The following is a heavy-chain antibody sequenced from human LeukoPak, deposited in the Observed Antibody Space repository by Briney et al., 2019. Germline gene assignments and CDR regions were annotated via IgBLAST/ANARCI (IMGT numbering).Heavy chain of an antibody. D-gene: IGHD3-3*01. CDR3: VGEVGLLEWLGGP. J-gene: IGHJ5*02. CDR1: GGSISRDY. Sequence: PSETLSLTCTVSGGSISRDYWSWVRQPAGKGLEWIGRIHTSGSTNYNPSLKSRVTISADRSKNQFSLNLNSVTAADTAVYYCVGEVGLLEWLGGPWGQGTLVTVSS. CDR2: IHTSGST. V-gene: IGHV4-4*07.